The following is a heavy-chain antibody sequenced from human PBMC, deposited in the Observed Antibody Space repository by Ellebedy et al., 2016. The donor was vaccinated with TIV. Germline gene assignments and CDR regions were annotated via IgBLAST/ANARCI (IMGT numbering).Heavy chain of an antibody. D-gene: IGHD2-8*01. Sequence: PGGSLRLSCKGSGYSFTSYWIGWVRQMPGKGLEWMGIIYPGDSDTRYSPSFQGQVTISADKSISTAYLQWSSLKASDTAMYYCARRYCTNGVCPRVFDYWGQGTLVTVSS. J-gene: IGHJ4*02. V-gene: IGHV5-51*01. CDR2: IYPGDSDT. CDR1: GYSFTSYW. CDR3: ARRYCTNGVCPRVFDY.